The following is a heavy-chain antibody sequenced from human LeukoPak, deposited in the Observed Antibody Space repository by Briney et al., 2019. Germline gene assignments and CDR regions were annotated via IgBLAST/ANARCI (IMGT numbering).Heavy chain of an antibody. J-gene: IGHJ4*02. CDR3: ARRVATYYD. D-gene: IGHD3-10*01. Sequence: GGSLRLSCGASKLPLTGHTLTWVRQAPGKGLEWVSSISGSSSFIYYADSVKGRFTISRDNANNSLYLHMNNLRAEDTAMYFCARRVATYYDWGQGTLVTVSS. V-gene: IGHV3-21*01. CDR1: KLPLTGHT. CDR2: ISGSSSFI.